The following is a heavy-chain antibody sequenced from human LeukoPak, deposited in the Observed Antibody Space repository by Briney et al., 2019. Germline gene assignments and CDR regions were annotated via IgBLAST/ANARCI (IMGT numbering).Heavy chain of an antibody. J-gene: IGHJ6*03. V-gene: IGHV3-23*01. CDR2: INGRAATT. Sequence: PGGSLRLSCAASGFASGFTFSSYAMSWVRQAPGKGLEWVASINGRAATTYYADSVKGRFTISRDNSENTLYLQMNSLGADDTAVYYCAKAPATGEGYYFYYMDVWGKGTTVTVSS. CDR3: AKAPATGEGYYFYYMDV. CDR1: GFTFSSYA. D-gene: IGHD7-27*01.